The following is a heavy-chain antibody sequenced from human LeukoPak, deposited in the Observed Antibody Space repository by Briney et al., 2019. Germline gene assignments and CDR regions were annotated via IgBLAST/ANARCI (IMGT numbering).Heavy chain of an antibody. J-gene: IGHJ4*02. CDR1: GGSISSSNW. CDR3: ARGSKSPGYPSSGYFDS. D-gene: IGHD3-22*01. CDR2: IYHSGST. V-gene: IGHV4-4*02. Sequence: MPSETLSLTCAVSGGSISSSNWWSWVRQSPGKGLEWIGEIYHSGSTNYNPSLKSRVTISVDKSKNQFSLNLSSVTAADTAVYYCARGSKSPGYPSSGYFDSWGQGTLVTVSS.